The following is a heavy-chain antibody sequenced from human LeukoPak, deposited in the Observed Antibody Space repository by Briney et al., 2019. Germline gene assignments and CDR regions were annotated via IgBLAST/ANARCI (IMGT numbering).Heavy chain of an antibody. Sequence: SVKVSCKASGGTFSSYAISWVRQAPGQGLEWMGGIIPIFGTANYAQKFQGRVTITADESTSTAYMELSSLRSEDTAVYYCASRGGLQPRVDYFYMDVWGKGTTVTVSS. V-gene: IGHV1-69*13. J-gene: IGHJ6*03. CDR3: ASRGGLQPRVDYFYMDV. CDR1: GGTFSSYA. D-gene: IGHD4-11*01. CDR2: IIPIFGTA.